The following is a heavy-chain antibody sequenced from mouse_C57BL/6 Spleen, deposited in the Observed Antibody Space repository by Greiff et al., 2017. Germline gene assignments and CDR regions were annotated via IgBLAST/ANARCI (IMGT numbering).Heavy chain of an antibody. Sequence: VQLQQPGAELVMPGASVKLSCKASGYTFTSYWMHWVKQRPGQGLEWIGEVDPSDSYTNYNQKFKGKSTLTVDKSSSTAYMQLSSLTSEDSAVYYCARSLGRENYWGQGTTLTVSS. CDR3: ARSLGRENY. CDR2: VDPSDSYT. CDR1: GYTFTSYW. V-gene: IGHV1-69*01. D-gene: IGHD4-1*01. J-gene: IGHJ2*01.